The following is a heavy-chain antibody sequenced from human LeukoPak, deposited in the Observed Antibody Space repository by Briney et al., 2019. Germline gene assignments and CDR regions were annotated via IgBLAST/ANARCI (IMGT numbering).Heavy chain of an antibody. J-gene: IGHJ4*02. CDR2: INTKTGNP. CDR1: EYTFTSYS. D-gene: IGHD5-18*01. Sequence: ASVKVSCKASEYTFTSYSMNWVRQAPGQGLEWMGWINTKTGNPAYAQGFTGRFVFSLDTSVSTAYLQISSLKVEDTAVYYCAQDTSADVFNYWGQGTLVTVSS. CDR3: AQDTSADVFNY. V-gene: IGHV7-4-1*02.